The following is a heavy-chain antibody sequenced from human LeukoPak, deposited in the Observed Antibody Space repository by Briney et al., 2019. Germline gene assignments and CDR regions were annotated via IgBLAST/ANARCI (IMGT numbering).Heavy chain of an antibody. CDR2: INPNNGGT. Sequence: ASVKVSCKASGYTFTGYYIHWVRQAPGQGLEWMGRINPNNGGTNYAQKFQGRVTMTRDMSMSTAYMELSRLRSVNTAVYYCAGEDNSSGYRPFDIWGQGTMVTVPS. CDR3: AGEDNSSGYRPFDI. V-gene: IGHV1-2*06. J-gene: IGHJ3*02. CDR1: GYTFTGYY. D-gene: IGHD3-22*01.